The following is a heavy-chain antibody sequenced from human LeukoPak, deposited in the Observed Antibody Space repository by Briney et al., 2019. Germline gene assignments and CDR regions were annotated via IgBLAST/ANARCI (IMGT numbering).Heavy chain of an antibody. CDR2: IKQDGSEK. Sequence: GGSLRLSSAASGFTFRSYWMSWVRQAPGKGLEGVANIKQDGSEKYYVDSVKGRFTISRDNAKNSLYLQMNSLRAEDTAVYYCARELLYSSSWYTGVSFDYWGQGTLVTVSS. D-gene: IGHD6-13*01. CDR1: GFTFRSYW. V-gene: IGHV3-7*01. J-gene: IGHJ4*02. CDR3: ARELLYSSSWYTGVSFDY.